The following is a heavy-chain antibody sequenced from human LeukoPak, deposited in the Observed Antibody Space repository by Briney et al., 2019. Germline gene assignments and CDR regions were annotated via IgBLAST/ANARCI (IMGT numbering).Heavy chain of an antibody. CDR1: GYTFSGYD. D-gene: IGHD3-10*01. V-gene: IGHV1-8*01. CDR2: MNPITGST. J-gene: IGHJ5*02. CDR3: ARVKRFPTVWFDP. Sequence: ASVKVSCKASGYTFSGYDINWVRQAAGQGLEWMGWMNPITGSTGYVQKFRGRIIMTRDTSITTAFIELTSLTSDDTAIYYCARVKRFPTVWFDPWGQGTLVSVSS.